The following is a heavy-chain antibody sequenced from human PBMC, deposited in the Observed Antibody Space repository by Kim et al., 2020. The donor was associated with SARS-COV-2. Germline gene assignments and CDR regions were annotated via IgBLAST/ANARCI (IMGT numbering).Heavy chain of an antibody. Sequence: GESLKISCKGSGYSFTSYWIGWVRQMPGKGLEWMGIIYPGDSDTRYSPSFQGQVTISADKSISTAYLQWSSLKASDTAMYYCAIHIYYDSSGYLPAGWFDPWGQGTLVTVSS. CDR3: AIHIYYDSSGYLPAGWFDP. CDR1: GYSFTSYW. V-gene: IGHV5-51*01. D-gene: IGHD3-22*01. CDR2: IYPGDSDT. J-gene: IGHJ5*02.